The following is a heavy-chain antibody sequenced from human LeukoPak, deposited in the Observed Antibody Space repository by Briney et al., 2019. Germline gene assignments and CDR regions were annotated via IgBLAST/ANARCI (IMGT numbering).Heavy chain of an antibody. CDR1: GGSISSGSYY. D-gene: IGHD3-3*01. J-gene: IGHJ6*03. CDR3: ARGGDYDFWSGYHYYYYYMDV. CDR2: IYTSGST. V-gene: IGHV4-61*02. Sequence: PSETLSLTCTVSGGSISSGSYYWSWIRQPAGKGLEWLGRIYTSGSTNYNPSLKSRVTISVDTSKNQFALKLSSVTAADTAVYYCARGGDYDFWSGYHYYYYYMDVWGKGTTVTVSS.